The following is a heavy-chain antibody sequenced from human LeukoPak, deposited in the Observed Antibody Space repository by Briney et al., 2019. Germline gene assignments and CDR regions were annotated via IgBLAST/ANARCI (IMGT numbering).Heavy chain of an antibody. CDR3: ASAFSSSDAFDI. D-gene: IGHD6-6*01. CDR2: IYSGGST. J-gene: IGHJ3*02. Sequence: GGSLRLSCAASGFTVSSNYMSWVRQAPGKGLEWVSVIYSGGSTYYADSVKGRFTISRDNSKNTLYLQMNSLRAEDTAVYYCASAFSSSDAFDIWGQGTMVTVSS. CDR1: GFTVSSNY. V-gene: IGHV3-53*01.